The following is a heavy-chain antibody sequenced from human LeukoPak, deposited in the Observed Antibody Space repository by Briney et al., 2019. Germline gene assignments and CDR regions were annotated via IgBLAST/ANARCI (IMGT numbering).Heavy chain of an antibody. V-gene: IGHV3-11*05. J-gene: IGHJ3*02. D-gene: IGHD3-16*01. CDR3: ARDVEGGTFDI. CDR2: ISSSGDHV. Sequence: GGSLRLSCAASGFTFSGYWVTWIRQTPGKGLEWVSYISSSGDHVNYAESVRGRFTISRDNTKNSLYLQMDSLRAEDTAVYFCARDVEGGTFDIWGQGTTVTVSS. CDR1: GFTFSGYW.